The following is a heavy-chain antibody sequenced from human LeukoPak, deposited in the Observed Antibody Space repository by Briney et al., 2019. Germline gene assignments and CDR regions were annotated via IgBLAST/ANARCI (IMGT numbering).Heavy chain of an antibody. CDR2: ISSSSSYI. CDR3: AGIAVASLHYGMDV. D-gene: IGHD6-19*01. Sequence: PGGSLRLSCAASGFTFSSYSMNWVRQAPGKGLEWVSSISSSSSYIYYADSVKGRFTISRDNSKNTLYLQMNSLRPEDTAVYYCAGIAVASLHYGMDVWGQGTTVTVSS. J-gene: IGHJ6*02. V-gene: IGHV3-21*01. CDR1: GFTFSSYS.